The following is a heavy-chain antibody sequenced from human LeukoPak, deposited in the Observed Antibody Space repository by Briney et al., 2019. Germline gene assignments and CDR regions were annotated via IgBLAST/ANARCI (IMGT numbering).Heavy chain of an antibody. J-gene: IGHJ4*02. V-gene: IGHV4-34*01. Sequence: SETLSLTCAVYGGSFSGYYWSWIRQPPGKGLEWIGEINHSGSTNYNPSLKSRVTISVDTSKNQSSLKLSSVTAADTAVYYCARGVSLTVTTPIDYWGQGTLVTVSS. CDR2: INHSGST. CDR3: ARGVSLTVTTPIDY. D-gene: IGHD4-17*01. CDR1: GGSFSGYY.